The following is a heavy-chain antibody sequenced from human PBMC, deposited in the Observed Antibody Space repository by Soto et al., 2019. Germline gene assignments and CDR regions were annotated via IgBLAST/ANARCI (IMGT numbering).Heavy chain of an antibody. CDR1: GFTFSSYG. Sequence: WGSLRPSCAASGFTFSSYGIHFVRHSAVKGLEWVAVIWSDGIKKDYGDSVKGRFTISRDNSENTMYLQMNSLRAEDTAVYYCARDRIVVVPAALGMDVWGQGTTVTVSS. CDR3: ARDRIVVVPAALGMDV. V-gene: IGHV3-33*01. J-gene: IGHJ6*02. D-gene: IGHD2-2*01. CDR2: IWSDGIKK.